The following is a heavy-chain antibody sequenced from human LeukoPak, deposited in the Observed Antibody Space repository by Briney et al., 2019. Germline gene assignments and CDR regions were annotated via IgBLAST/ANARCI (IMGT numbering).Heavy chain of an antibody. Sequence: SETLSLTCAVYGGSFSGYYWTWIRQSPGKGLEWIGEINHSGSTDYNPSLKSRVTISSDMSKNQFSLKLSSVTAADTAVYYCARRDRGYFDYWGQGTLVTVSS. J-gene: IGHJ4*02. CDR1: GGSFSGYY. CDR2: INHSGST. CDR3: ARRDRGYFDY. D-gene: IGHD1-14*01. V-gene: IGHV4-34*01.